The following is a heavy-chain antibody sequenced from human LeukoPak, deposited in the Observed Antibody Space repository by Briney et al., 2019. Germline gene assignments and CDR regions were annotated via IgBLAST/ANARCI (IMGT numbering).Heavy chain of an antibody. CDR3: ARGGWSLDY. CDR2: IYFSGST. Sequence: PSETLSLTCTVSGGSISSYYWSWIRQPPGKGLEWIGYIYFSGSTNYNPSLKSRVTISVDTSKNQFSPKLSSVTAADTAVYYCARGGWSLDYWGQGTLVTVSS. D-gene: IGHD6-19*01. J-gene: IGHJ4*02. CDR1: GGSISSYY. V-gene: IGHV4-59*01.